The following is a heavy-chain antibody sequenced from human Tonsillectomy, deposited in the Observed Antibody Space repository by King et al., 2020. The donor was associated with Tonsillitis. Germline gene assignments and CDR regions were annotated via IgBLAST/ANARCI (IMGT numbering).Heavy chain of an antibody. Sequence: QLVQSGAEVKKPGASVKVSCKVSGYTLTELSIHWVRQAPGKGLEWMGGFDPEDGETIYTQKFQARVTMTEDTSLDTAYMELSSLRSEDTAVYYCAATLENGSLFPLDYWGQGTLVTVSS. J-gene: IGHJ4*02. CDR1: GYTLTELS. V-gene: IGHV1-24*01. D-gene: IGHD1-26*01. CDR3: AATLENGSLFPLDY. CDR2: FDPEDGET.